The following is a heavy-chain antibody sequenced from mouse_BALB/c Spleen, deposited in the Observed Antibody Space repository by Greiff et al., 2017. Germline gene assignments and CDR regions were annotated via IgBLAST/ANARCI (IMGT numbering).Heavy chain of an antibody. Sequence: QVQLQQSGAELVKPGASVKLSCKASGYTFTSYYMYWVKQRPGQGLEWIGEINPSNGGTNYNEKFKGKATFTADTSSNTAYMQLSSLTSEDSAVYYCARYYRYGRGFDYWGQGTTLTVSS. J-gene: IGHJ2*01. D-gene: IGHD2-14*01. CDR1: GYTFTSYY. CDR3: ARYYRYGRGFDY. V-gene: IGHV1S81*02. CDR2: INPSNGGT.